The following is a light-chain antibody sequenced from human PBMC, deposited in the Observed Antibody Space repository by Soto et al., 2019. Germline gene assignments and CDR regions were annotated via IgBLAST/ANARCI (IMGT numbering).Light chain of an antibody. CDR2: EVS. V-gene: IGLV2-14*01. CDR1: SSDIGGYNY. CDR3: SSYTSRTTFVI. J-gene: IGLJ2*01. Sequence: QSVLTQPASVSGSPGQSITISCTGTSSDIGGYNYVSWYQHHPGKAPKLMIYEVSNRPSGVSTRFSGSKSGNTASLTISGLQAEDEADYHCSSYTSRTTFVIFGGGTKLTVL.